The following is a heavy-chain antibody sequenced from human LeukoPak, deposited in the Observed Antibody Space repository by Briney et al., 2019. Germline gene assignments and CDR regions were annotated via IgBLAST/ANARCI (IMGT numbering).Heavy chain of an antibody. Sequence: ASVKVSCKASGGTFSSYAISWVRQAPGQGLEWMGRIIPIFGIANYAQKFQGRVTITADKSTSTAYMELSSLRSGDTAVYYCARCPPGGSGSYTLCYGMDVWGQGTTVTVSS. CDR1: GGTFSSYA. D-gene: IGHD3-10*01. V-gene: IGHV1-69*04. J-gene: IGHJ6*02. CDR2: IIPIFGIA. CDR3: ARCPPGGSGSYTLCYGMDV.